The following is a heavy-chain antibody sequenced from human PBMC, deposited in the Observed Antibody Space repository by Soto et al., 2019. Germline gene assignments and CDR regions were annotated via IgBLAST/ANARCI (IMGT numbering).Heavy chain of an antibody. CDR3: AASIFYYGMDV. Sequence: PGESLKISCKGSGYTFTNYWIGWVRQMPGKGLEWRGIIYPGDSDTKYNPSFQGQVTISADKSITTTYLQRSSLKASDTAIYYCAASIFYYGMDVWGQGTTVTVSS. V-gene: IGHV5-51*01. CDR2: IYPGDSDT. J-gene: IGHJ6*02. CDR1: GYTFTNYW.